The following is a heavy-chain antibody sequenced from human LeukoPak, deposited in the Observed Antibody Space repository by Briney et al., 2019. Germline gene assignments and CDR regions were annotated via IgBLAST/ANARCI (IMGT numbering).Heavy chain of an antibody. CDR1: GFTFSSYA. J-gene: IGHJ6*02. V-gene: IGHV3-30-3*01. D-gene: IGHD4-11*01. CDR3: AREMTTVTVYGMDV. CDR2: VSSDGSNR. Sequence: GKSLRLSCAASGFTFSSYALQWVRQAPGQGLEWVAVVSSDGSNRFYADSVKGRFTISRANSKNTLYLQMNSLRAEDTAVYYCAREMTTVTVYGMDVWGQGTTVTVSS.